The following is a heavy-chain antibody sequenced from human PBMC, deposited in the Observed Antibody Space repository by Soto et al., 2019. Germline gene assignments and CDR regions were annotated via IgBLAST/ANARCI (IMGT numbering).Heavy chain of an antibody. D-gene: IGHD4-4*01. CDR3: AKGQSTVTVCPKAY. J-gene: IGHJ4*02. CDR2: IGVSGST. V-gene: IGHV3-23*01. CDR1: GFTFSSYA. Sequence: GGSLRLSCAASGFTFSSYAMSWVRQAPGKGLEWVSTIGVSGSTHYADYVKGRFTISRDNSRNTLYLQMYSLRVEDTAVFYCAKGQSTVTVCPKAYWGQGTLVTVSS.